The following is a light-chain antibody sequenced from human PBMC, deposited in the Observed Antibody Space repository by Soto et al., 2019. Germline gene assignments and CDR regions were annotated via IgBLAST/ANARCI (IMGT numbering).Light chain of an antibody. CDR3: QQASNFPLT. J-gene: IGKJ4*01. CDR2: AAS. CDR1: QDISSW. Sequence: DIQMTQSPSSVSGSVGDRVTITCLASQDISSWLAWFQQRPGRAPNLLIYAASTLQSGVPSRFSGSGSGTVFTLTISSLQPEDFGTYYCQQASNFPLTFGGGTKVDI. V-gene: IGKV1-12*01.